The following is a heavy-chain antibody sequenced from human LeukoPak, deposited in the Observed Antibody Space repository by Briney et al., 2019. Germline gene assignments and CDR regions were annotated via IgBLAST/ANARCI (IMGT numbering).Heavy chain of an antibody. Sequence: ASVKVSCKASGYTFTGYYMHWVRQAPGQGLEWMGWINPNSGGTTYAQKFQGRVTMTRDTSISTAYVELSRLRSDDTAVYYCARDPRGALDWFDPWGQGTLVTVSS. CDR1: GYTFTGYY. D-gene: IGHD1-26*01. CDR2: INPNSGGT. V-gene: IGHV1-2*02. CDR3: ARDPRGALDWFDP. J-gene: IGHJ5*02.